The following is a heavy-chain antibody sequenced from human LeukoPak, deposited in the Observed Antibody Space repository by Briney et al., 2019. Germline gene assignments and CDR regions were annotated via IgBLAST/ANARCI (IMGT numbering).Heavy chain of an antibody. J-gene: IGHJ4*02. CDR2: ISSSSSYI. V-gene: IGHV3-21*01. CDR3: ARDRVVATYNYFDY. Sequence: PGGSLRLSCAASGFTFSSYSMNWVRQAPGKGLEWVSSISSSSSYIYYADSVKGRFTISRDNAKNSLHLQMNSLRAEDTAVYYCARDRVVATYNYFDYWGQGTLVTVSS. CDR1: GFTFSSYS. D-gene: IGHD5-12*01.